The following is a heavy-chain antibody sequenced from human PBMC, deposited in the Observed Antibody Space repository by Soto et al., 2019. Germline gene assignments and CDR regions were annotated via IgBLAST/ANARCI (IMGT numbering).Heavy chain of an antibody. V-gene: IGHV1-69*01. J-gene: IGHJ6*02. D-gene: IGHD5-12*01. CDR3: ARTSGFPYYYYGMDV. CDR1: GGSFSTYA. CDR2: IIPISGTA. Sequence: QVQLVQSGAEVKKPGSSVKVSCRTSGGSFSTYAISWVRQAPGQGLQWLGGIIPISGTANYAQKFQGRVSITADESTSTAYMELSSLRSEDTAVYYCARTSGFPYYYYGMDVWGQGTTVTVSS.